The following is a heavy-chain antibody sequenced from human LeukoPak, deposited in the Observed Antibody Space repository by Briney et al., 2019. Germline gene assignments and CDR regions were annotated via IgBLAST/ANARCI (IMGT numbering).Heavy chain of an antibody. CDR2: ISSSGSTI. D-gene: IGHD2-15*01. CDR3: ASSPGYCSGGSCYSVFASWFDP. Sequence: GGSLRLSCKASGFTFSSYEMNWVRQAPGKGLEWVSYISSSGSTIYYADSVKGRFTISRDNAKNSLYLQMNSLRAEDTAVYYCASSPGYCSGGSCYSVFASWFDPWGQGTLVTVSS. V-gene: IGHV3-48*03. J-gene: IGHJ5*02. CDR1: GFTFSSYE.